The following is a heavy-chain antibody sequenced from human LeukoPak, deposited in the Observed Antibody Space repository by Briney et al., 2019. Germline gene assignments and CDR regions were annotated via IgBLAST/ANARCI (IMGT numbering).Heavy chain of an antibody. V-gene: IGHV4-34*01. Sequence: SETLSLTCTVSGGSISGYYWSWIRQPPGKGLEWIGEINHSGSTNYNPSLKSRVTISVDASKNQFSLKLSSVTAADTAVYYCARVRRFLEWLFDYWGQGTLVTVSS. D-gene: IGHD3-3*01. CDR1: GGSISGYY. CDR2: INHSGST. J-gene: IGHJ4*02. CDR3: ARVRRFLEWLFDY.